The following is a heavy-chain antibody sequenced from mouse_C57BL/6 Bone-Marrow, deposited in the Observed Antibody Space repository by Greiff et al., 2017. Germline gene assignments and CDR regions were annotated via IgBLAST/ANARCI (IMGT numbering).Heavy chain of an antibody. CDR2: IDPEDGET. J-gene: IGHJ2*01. CDR1: GFNIKDYY. Sequence: VQLQQPGAELVKPGASVKLSCTASGFNIKDYYIHWVKQRTEQGLEWIGRIDPEDGETKYAPKFQDKATMTADTSSNTAYLQLSSLTSEDTAVYYCARSRIGYGTNFWGQGTTLTVSS. CDR3: ARSRIGYGTNF. V-gene: IGHV14-2*01. D-gene: IGHD1-1*01.